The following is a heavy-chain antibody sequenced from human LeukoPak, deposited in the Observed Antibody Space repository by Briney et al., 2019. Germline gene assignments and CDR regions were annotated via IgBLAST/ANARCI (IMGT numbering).Heavy chain of an antibody. CDR2: ISYDGSNK. J-gene: IGHJ4*02. CDR3: ASGMGGY. D-gene: IGHD1-26*01. V-gene: IGHV3-30*04. Sequence: GGSLRLSCAASGFTFSSYAMHWVRQAPGKGLEWVAVISYDGSNKYYADSVKGRFTISRDNSKNTLYLQMNSLRAEDTAVYYCASGMGGYWGQGTLVTVSS. CDR1: GFTFSSYA.